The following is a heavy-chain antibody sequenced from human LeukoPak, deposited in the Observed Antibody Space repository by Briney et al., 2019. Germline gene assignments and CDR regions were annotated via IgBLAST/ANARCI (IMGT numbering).Heavy chain of an antibody. Sequence: SQTLSLTCAVSGGSISSGGYSWSWIRQPPGKGLEWIGYIYHSGSTYYNPSLKSRVTISVDRSKNQFSLKLSSVTAADTAVYYCARDVGNDYGDYVNNWFDPWGQGTLVTVSS. J-gene: IGHJ5*02. CDR1: GGSISSGGYS. CDR3: ARDVGNDYGDYVNNWFDP. CDR2: IYHSGST. V-gene: IGHV4-30-2*01. D-gene: IGHD4-17*01.